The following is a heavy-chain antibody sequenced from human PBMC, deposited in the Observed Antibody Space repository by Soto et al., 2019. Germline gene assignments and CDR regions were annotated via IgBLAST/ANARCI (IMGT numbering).Heavy chain of an antibody. V-gene: IGHV4-30-2*01. D-gene: IGHD3-10*01. J-gene: IGHJ4*02. CDR3: ARGGGFDSFDY. CDR1: GASITYGAYS. CDR2: INHLETT. Sequence: QLQLHMSGSGLVKPSQTLSLTCTVSGASITYGAYSWSWIRQTPGKGLEWIGYINHLETTFYNPSFESRITLSMDRTKNQFSLNLKSMSAADRAVYFCARGGGFDSFDYWGQGILVTVSS.